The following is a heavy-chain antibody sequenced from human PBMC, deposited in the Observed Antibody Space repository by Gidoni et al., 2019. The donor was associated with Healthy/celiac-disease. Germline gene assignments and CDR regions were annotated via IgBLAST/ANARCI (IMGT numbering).Heavy chain of an antibody. D-gene: IGHD4-17*01. J-gene: IGHJ4*02. CDR1: GGSISSSSYY. CDR2: IYYSGST. CDR3: ALIFSVTYGGIDY. Sequence: QLQLQESGPGLVKPSETLSLTCTVSGGSISSSSYYWGWIRQPPGKGLEWIGSIYYSGSTYYNPSLKSRVTISVDTSKNQFSLKLSSVTAADTAVYYCALIFSVTYGGIDYWGQGTLVTVSS. V-gene: IGHV4-39*01.